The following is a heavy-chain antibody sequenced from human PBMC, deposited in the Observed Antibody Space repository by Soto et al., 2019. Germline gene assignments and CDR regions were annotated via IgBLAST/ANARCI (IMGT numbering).Heavy chain of an antibody. CDR2: ISYDGSNK. CDR1: GFTFSSYA. J-gene: IGHJ3*02. V-gene: IGHV3-30-3*01. CDR3: ASQGVMATIRDDAFDI. Sequence: QVQLVESGGGVVQPGRSLRLSCAASGFTFSSYAMHWVRQAPGKGLEWVAVISYDGSNKYYADSVKGRFTISRDNSKNTLYLQMNSLRAEDTAVYYCASQGVMATIRDDAFDIWGQGTMVTVSS. D-gene: IGHD5-12*01.